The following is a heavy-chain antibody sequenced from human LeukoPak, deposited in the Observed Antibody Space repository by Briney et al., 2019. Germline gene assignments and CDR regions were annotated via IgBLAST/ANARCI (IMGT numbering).Heavy chain of an antibody. J-gene: IGHJ4*02. D-gene: IGHD6-13*01. CDR1: GFTFSSYG. Sequence: GGSLRLSCAASGFTFSSYGMHWVRQAPGKGLEWVAVISYDGSNKYYADSAKGRFTISRDNSKNTLYLQMNSLRAEDTAVYYCAKAGYSSSWYYDYWGQGTLVTVSS. CDR3: AKAGYSSSWYYDY. CDR2: ISYDGSNK. V-gene: IGHV3-30*18.